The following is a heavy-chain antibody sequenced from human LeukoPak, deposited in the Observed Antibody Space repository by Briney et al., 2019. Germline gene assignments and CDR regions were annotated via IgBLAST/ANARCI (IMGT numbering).Heavy chain of an antibody. D-gene: IGHD6-13*01. CDR3: ARRQQPAPYYYYYYGMDV. J-gene: IGHJ6*02. Sequence: ASVKVSCKASGYTFTSYDINWVRQATGQGLEWMGWMNPNSGNTGYAQKFQGRVTMTRNTSISTAYMELSSLRSEDTAVYYCARRQQPAPYYYYYYGMDVWGQGTTVTVSS. CDR1: GYTFTSYD. CDR2: MNPNSGNT. V-gene: IGHV1-8*01.